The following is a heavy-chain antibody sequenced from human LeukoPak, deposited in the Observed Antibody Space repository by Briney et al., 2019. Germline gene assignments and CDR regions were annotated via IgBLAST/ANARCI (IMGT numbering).Heavy chain of an antibody. CDR1: GFTFSSYA. V-gene: IGHV3-23*01. Sequence: GGSLRLSCAVSGFTFSSYAMSWVRQAPGKGLEWVSGTSGSGGKTYYADSVKGRTTISRDNSKNTLYLQMNSLRAGDTAVYYCAKTMLRFTFDYWGQGTLVTVSS. CDR2: TSGSGGKT. CDR3: AKTMLRFTFDY. J-gene: IGHJ4*02. D-gene: IGHD3-10*02.